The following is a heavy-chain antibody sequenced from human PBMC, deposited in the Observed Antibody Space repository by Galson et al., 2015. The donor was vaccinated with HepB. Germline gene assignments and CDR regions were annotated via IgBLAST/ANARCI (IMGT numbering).Heavy chain of an antibody. D-gene: IGHD3-10*01. CDR1: GYTFTGYY. CDR2: INPNSGGT. CDR3: ARDLPHDYGSGSNWFDP. V-gene: IGHV1-2*06. Sequence: SVKVSCKASGYTFTGYYMHWVRQAPGQGLEWMGRINPNSGGTNYAQKFQGRVTMTRDTSISTAYMELSRLRSDDTAVYYCARDLPHDYGSGSNWFDPWGQGTLVTVSS. J-gene: IGHJ5*02.